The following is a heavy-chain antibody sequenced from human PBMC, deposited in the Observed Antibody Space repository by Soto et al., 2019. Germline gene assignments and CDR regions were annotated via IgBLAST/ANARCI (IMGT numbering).Heavy chain of an antibody. J-gene: IGHJ4*02. V-gene: IGHV3-9*01. CDR1: GFTFDDYA. D-gene: IGHD3-22*01. CDR3: ANDKTLRGPYYYDSSHFDY. CDR2: ISWNSGSI. Sequence: EVQLVESGGGLVQPGRSLRLSCAASGFTFDDYAMHWVRQAPGKGLEWVSGISWNSGSIGYADSVKGRFTISRDNANTPLYLQMNSLRAADTALYYCANDKTLRGPYYYDSSHFDYWGQGTLVTVSS.